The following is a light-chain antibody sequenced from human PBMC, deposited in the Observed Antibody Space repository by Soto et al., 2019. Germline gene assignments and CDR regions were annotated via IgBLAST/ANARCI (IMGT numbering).Light chain of an antibody. CDR3: QRYNNWPLT. Sequence: EIVLTQSPGTLSLSPGERATLSCRASQSVSNNYLAWYQQKPGQTPRLLIYGASGRATGIPDRFSGSGSGTDFTLTISRLEPEDFAVYYCQRYNNWPLTFGGGTKVDIK. CDR2: GAS. J-gene: IGKJ4*01. V-gene: IGKV3-20*01. CDR1: QSVSNNY.